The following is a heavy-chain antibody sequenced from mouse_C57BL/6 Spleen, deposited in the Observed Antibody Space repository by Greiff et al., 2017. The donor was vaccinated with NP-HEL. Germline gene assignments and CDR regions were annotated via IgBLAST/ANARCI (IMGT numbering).Heavy chain of an antibody. CDR1: GYTFTTYP. CDR2: FHPYNDDT. D-gene: IGHD2-5*01. J-gene: IGHJ2*01. CDR3: AISKNPYFDY. V-gene: IGHV1-47*01. Sequence: VMLVESGAELVKPGASVKMSCKASGYTFTTYPIEWMKQNHGKSLEWIGNFHPYNDDTKYNEKFKGKATLTVEKSSSTVYLELSRLTSDDAAVYYCAISKNPYFDYWGQGTTLTVSS.